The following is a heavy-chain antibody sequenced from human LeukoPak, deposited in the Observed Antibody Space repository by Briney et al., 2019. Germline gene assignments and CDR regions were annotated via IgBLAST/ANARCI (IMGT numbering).Heavy chain of an antibody. CDR1: GYTFTSYY. J-gene: IGHJ6*03. Sequence: ASVKVSCKASGYTFTSYYIHWVRQAPGQGLEWMGIINPSGGSTSYAQKFQGRVTMTRDMSTSTVYMELSSLRSEDTAVYYCARCGYDFWSGYYSYYYYYYMDVWGKGTTVTVSS. CDR2: INPSGGST. D-gene: IGHD3-3*01. CDR3: ARCGYDFWSGYYSYYYYYYMDV. V-gene: IGHV1-46*01.